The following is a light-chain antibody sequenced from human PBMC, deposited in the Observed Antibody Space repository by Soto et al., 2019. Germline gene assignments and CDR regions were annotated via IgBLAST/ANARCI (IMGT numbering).Light chain of an antibody. V-gene: IGKV3-11*01. CDR3: QQCSNWIT. CDR2: DAS. Sequence: EIVLTQSPATLSLCPWEIATLSCRASQSVSSYLAWYQQKPGQAPRLLIYDASNRATGIPARFSGSGSGSDFTLTISSLEPEDFAVYHCQQCSNWITFGQGTRLEIK. CDR1: QSVSSY. J-gene: IGKJ5*01.